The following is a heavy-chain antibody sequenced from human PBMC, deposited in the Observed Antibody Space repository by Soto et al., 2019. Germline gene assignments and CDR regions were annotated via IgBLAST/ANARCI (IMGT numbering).Heavy chain of an antibody. V-gene: IGHV3-15*01. CDR1: GFTFSNAW. CDR2: IKSKTDGGTT. D-gene: IGHD3-3*01. Sequence: EVQLVEPGGGLVKSGGSLRLSCAASGFTFSNAWMSWVRQAPGKGLEWVGRIKSKTDGGTTDYAAPVKGRFTISRDDSKNTLYLQMNSLKTDDTAVYYCTTLTISGVVTTYWGQGTLVTVSS. J-gene: IGHJ4*02. CDR3: TTLTISGVVTTY.